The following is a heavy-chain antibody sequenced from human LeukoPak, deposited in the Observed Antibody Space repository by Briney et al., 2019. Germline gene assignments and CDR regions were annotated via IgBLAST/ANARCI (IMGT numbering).Heavy chain of an antibody. D-gene: IGHD3-10*01. CDR1: WGPIWNLY. CDR2: IYYSGST. V-gene: IGHV4-59*08. J-gene: IGHJ5*02. Sequence: PSETLSLTRTSLWGPIWNLYHGLVRQPPGKGLEWIGYIYYSGSTNYNPSLKSRVTISVDTTKKQFSLKLSSVTAADTAVYYCVRNGSNTRISVIPFYPCGQRTLVTVSS. CDR3: VRNGSNTRISVIPFYP.